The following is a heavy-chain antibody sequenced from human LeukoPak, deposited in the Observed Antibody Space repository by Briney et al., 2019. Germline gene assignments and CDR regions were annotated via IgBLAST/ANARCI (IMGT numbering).Heavy chain of an antibody. D-gene: IGHD1-26*01. CDR3: ARRWELLGNWFDP. CDR1: GGTFSSYA. J-gene: IGHJ5*02. CDR2: IIPIFGTA. Sequence: SVKVSCKASGGTFSSYAISWVRQAPGQGLEWMGGIIPIFGTANYAQKFQGRVTITADESTSTAYMELSSLRSEDTAMYYCARRWELLGNWFDPWGQGTLVTVSS. V-gene: IGHV1-69*13.